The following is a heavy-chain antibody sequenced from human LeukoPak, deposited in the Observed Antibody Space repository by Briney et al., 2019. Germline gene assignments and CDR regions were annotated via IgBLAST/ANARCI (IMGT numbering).Heavy chain of an antibody. CDR3: ARGGYTNYYYYMDV. V-gene: IGHV4-34*01. J-gene: IGHJ6*03. Sequence: PSETLSLTCAVYGGSFSGYYWSWIRQPPGKGLEWIGEINHSGSTNYNPSLKSRVTISVDTSKNQFSLKLSSVTAADTAVYYCARGGYTNYYYYMDVWGKGTTVTVSS. CDR2: INHSGST. CDR1: GGSFSGYY. D-gene: IGHD5-24*01.